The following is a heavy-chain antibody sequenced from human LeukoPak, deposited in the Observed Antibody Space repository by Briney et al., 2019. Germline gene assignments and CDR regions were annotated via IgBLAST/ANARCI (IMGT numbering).Heavy chain of an antibody. V-gene: IGHV5-51*01. Sequence: PGASLQISCKGSGSIFTSYWIGWVRPLPGKGLEWMGIIYPGDSDTRYSPSFQGQVTISADKSISTAYLQWSSLKASDTAMYYCARVRVPQHYFDYWGQGTLVTVSS. CDR2: IYPGDSDT. J-gene: IGHJ4*02. D-gene: IGHD3-10*01. CDR3: ARVRVPQHYFDY. CDR1: GSIFTSYW.